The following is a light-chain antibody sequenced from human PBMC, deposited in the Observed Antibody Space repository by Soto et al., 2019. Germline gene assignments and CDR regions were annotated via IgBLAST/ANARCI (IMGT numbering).Light chain of an antibody. Sequence: QSVLTQPPSVSGAPGQRVTISCTGTSSNIGAGQDVHWYRQLPGAAPKFLISDSNNRASGVPDRFSVSKSGASASLAITGHRAEDEGEYLCQSYGTSLSGLYVFGTGTKLTVL. J-gene: IGLJ1*01. CDR3: QSYGTSLSGLYV. CDR1: SSNIGAGQD. CDR2: DSN. V-gene: IGLV1-40*01.